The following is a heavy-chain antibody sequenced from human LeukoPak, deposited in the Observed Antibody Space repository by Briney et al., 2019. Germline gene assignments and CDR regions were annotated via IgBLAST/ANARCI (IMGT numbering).Heavy chain of an antibody. Sequence: GESLKISCKGSGSRFTSYWIGWVRQMPGKGLEWMGIIYPGDSDTRYSPSFQGQVTISADKSISTAYLQWSSLKASDTAMYYCARSPWFGEFQGNWFDPWGQGTLVTVSS. CDR3: ARSPWFGEFQGNWFDP. J-gene: IGHJ5*02. CDR2: IYPGDSDT. D-gene: IGHD3-10*01. CDR1: GSRFTSYW. V-gene: IGHV5-51*01.